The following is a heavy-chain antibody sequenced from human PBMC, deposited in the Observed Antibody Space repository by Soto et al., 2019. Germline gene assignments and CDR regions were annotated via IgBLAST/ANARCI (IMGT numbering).Heavy chain of an antibody. D-gene: IGHD1-7*01. CDR3: ARDHTPRYNWNYFSWFDP. V-gene: IGHV4-34*01. CDR2: INHSGTT. J-gene: IGHJ5*02. CDR1: GGSFSGFY. Sequence: SETLSHTCAVYGGSFSGFYWSWIRQPPGKGLEWIGEINHSGTTNSNPSLKSRVTISVDTSKNQFSLKLSSVTAADTAVYYCARDHTPRYNWNYFSWFDPWGPGTLVTVSS.